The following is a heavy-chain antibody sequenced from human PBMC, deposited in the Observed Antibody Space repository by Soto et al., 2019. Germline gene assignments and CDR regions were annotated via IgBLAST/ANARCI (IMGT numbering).Heavy chain of an antibody. D-gene: IGHD3-16*01. J-gene: IGHJ4*02. CDR3: ARGGTTGGLDV. CDR1: GFTFRSYV. V-gene: IGHV3-33*05. CDR2: TSYDGSNN. Sequence: QVQLVESGGGVVQPGTSLRLSCVGSGFTFRSYVIHWVRQAPGKGLEWVALTSYDGSNNFYGDSVKGRFTISRDNSRNTVELQMDSLRLEGTALYYCARGGTTGGLDVWGQGTLVCVSS.